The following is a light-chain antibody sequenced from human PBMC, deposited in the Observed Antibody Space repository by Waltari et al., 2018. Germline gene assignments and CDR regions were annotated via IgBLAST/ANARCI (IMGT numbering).Light chain of an antibody. J-gene: IGKJ2*01. V-gene: IGKV3D-15*01. Sequence: DIAMTQSPATLSLSPGERATLSCRASQSVNRNLAWYQQKPGQPHRLLIYGVSSRATGIPDRFTGSGSGMEFTLTISSLEPEDVGIYHCQQSIQWPYTFGQGTKVEIK. CDR1: QSVNRN. CDR2: GVS. CDR3: QQSIQWPYT.